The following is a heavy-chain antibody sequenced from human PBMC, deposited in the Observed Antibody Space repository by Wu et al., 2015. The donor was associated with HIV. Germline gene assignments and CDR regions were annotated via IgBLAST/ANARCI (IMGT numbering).Heavy chain of an antibody. V-gene: IGHV1-18*01. CDR1: GYTFTSYG. D-gene: IGHD5-18*01. CDR2: ISPYNGNT. CDR3: ATDIRGYNMVAGWFDP. Sequence: QVQLVQSGAEVKKPGASVKVSCKASGYTFTSYGISWVRQAPGQGLEWMGWISPYNGNTNYAQKLQGRVTMTTDTSTSTAYMDLRSLRSDDTAVYYCATDIRGYNMVAGWFDPWGQGTLVTVSS. J-gene: IGHJ5*02.